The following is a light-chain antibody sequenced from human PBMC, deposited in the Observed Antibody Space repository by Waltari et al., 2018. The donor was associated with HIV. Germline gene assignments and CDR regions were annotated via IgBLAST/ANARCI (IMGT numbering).Light chain of an antibody. V-gene: IGKV3-15*01. CDR1: QSVDNK. CDR2: DAS. Sequence: ETVMTKSQAPRSASQGKTITLSCRASQSVDNKLAWYRQKPGQSPRLLIYDASTGATGVPGRFSGSGSGTQFSLTISSLQSEDFGIYYCQQYKNWPPWTFGQGTKVEIK. J-gene: IGKJ1*01. CDR3: QQYKNWPPWT.